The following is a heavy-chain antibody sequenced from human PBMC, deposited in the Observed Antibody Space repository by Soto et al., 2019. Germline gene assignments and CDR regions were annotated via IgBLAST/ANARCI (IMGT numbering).Heavy chain of an antibody. CDR1: GFTFDDYA. J-gene: IGHJ6*02. D-gene: IGHD3-10*01. CDR3: AKDRAPSFYASGSSTYYYYAMDV. Sequence: EMQLVESGGGLVQPGRSLRLSCAASGFTFDDYAMHWVRQPPGKGLEWVSGISWNSDSIGYADSVKGRFTISRDNAKNSLYLQMSSLRAEDTALYYCAKDRAPSFYASGSSTYYYYAMDVWGQGTTVSVSS. V-gene: IGHV3-9*01. CDR2: ISWNSDSI.